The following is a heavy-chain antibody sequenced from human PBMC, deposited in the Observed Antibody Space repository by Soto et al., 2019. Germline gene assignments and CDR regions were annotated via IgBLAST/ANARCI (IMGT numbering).Heavy chain of an antibody. D-gene: IGHD3-3*01. Sequence: QLHLVQSGAVVKKPGASVTVSCSASGYPVTAYYMHWVRQAPGRGLEWMGGINPATGAAKYTQPFEGRDTMTRETSESADFMDLSGLTSAVTAVFYCARGGGVGVAGPAAFDMWGQGTLVTVSS. CDR1: GYPVTAYY. V-gene: IGHV1-2*02. J-gene: IGHJ3*02. CDR2: INPATGAA. CDR3: ARGGGVGVAGPAAFDM.